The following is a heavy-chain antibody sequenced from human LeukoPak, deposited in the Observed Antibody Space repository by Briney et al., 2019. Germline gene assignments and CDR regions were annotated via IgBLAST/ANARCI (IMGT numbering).Heavy chain of an antibody. Sequence: ASVKVSCKVSGYTLTELSMHWVRQAPGKGLEWMGGFDPEDGETIYAQKFQGRVTMTEDTSADTAYMELSSLRSEDTAVYYCARGRFLYSSSSGYFDYWGQGTLVTVSS. V-gene: IGHV1-24*01. CDR3: ARGRFLYSSSSGYFDY. D-gene: IGHD6-6*01. CDR2: FDPEDGET. CDR1: GYTLTELS. J-gene: IGHJ4*02.